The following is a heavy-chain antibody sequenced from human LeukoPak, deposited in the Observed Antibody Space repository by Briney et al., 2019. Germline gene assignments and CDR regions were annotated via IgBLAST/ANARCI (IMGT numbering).Heavy chain of an antibody. D-gene: IGHD4-23*01. J-gene: IGHJ4*02. CDR2: ISAYNGNT. CDR3: AAQLGGGISRLYYFDS. Sequence: GASVKVSCKASGYTFTSYGISWVRQAPGQGLEGMGWISAYNGNTNYAQKLQGIVTMTTDTSTSTAYMELRSLRSDDTAVYYCAAQLGGGISRLYYFDSWGQGTLVTVSS. V-gene: IGHV1-18*01. CDR1: GYTFTSYG.